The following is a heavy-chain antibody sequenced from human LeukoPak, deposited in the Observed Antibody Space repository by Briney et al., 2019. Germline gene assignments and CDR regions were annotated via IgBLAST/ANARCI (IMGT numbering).Heavy chain of an antibody. Sequence: SETLSLTCTVSGGSISSSSYYWGWIRQPPGKGREWIGSIYYSGSTYYNPSLKSRVTISVDTSKNQFSLKLSSVTAADTAVYYCARRGIAAAGTVAFDIWGQGTMVTVSS. CDR3: ARRGIAAAGTVAFDI. J-gene: IGHJ3*02. D-gene: IGHD6-13*01. V-gene: IGHV4-39*01. CDR1: GGSISSSSYY. CDR2: IYYSGST.